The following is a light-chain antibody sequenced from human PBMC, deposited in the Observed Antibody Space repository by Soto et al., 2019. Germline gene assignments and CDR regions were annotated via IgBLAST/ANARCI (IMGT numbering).Light chain of an antibody. Sequence: QSALTQSPSVSAAPGQKVTISCSGSSSNIGNNYVSWYQQLPGTAPKLLIYDNNKRPSGIPDRFAGSKSGTSGTLDITGLQTWDEADYYCSTWDGSLPGEVFGGGTKLTVL. CDR1: SSNIGNNY. V-gene: IGLV1-51*01. CDR2: DNN. J-gene: IGLJ2*01. CDR3: STWDGSLPGEV.